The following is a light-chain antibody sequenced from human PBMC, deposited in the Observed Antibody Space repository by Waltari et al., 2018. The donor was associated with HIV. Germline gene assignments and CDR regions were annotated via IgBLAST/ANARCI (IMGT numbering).Light chain of an antibody. V-gene: IGKV1-39*01. J-gene: IGKJ2*01. CDR2: GAS. CDR1: ANIATY. Sequence: DIQMTQSPSSLSASVGDTVTITCRASANIATYLNWYHHKSGAAPKLLIYGASSLQNAVPSRFSGSGFGTHFSLTITSLQADDFGTYYCQHSYITPCAFGQGTKLEV. CDR3: QHSYITPCA.